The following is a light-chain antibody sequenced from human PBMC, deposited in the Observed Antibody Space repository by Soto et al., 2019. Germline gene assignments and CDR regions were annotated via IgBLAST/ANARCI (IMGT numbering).Light chain of an antibody. V-gene: IGKV3-20*01. CDR2: GVY. CDR1: QIIKTFY. Sequence: IVLTQSPDTLSLSPGETATLSCRASQIIKTFYFGWYQQKPGQSPRLLIYGVYSRATGTPERFSASGSGTDFTLTISRLEPEDSAVYYCQFYGSSLITFGQGTRL. CDR3: QFYGSSLIT. J-gene: IGKJ5*01.